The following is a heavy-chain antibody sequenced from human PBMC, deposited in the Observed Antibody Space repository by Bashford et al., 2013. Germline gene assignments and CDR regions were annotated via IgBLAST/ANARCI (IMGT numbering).Heavy chain of an antibody. D-gene: IGHD3-3*01. V-gene: IGHV4-4*07. J-gene: IGHJ4*01. CDR3: ARGLQYDED. Sequence: SETLSLTCTVSGDSISNYFWSWIRQPAGKGLEWIGRIHSSGITNYNPSLKSQFTMSIDTSENQFSLKVSSVTAADTARYYCARGLQYDEDWGQGTLVTVSS. CDR2: IHSSGIT. CDR1: GDSISNYF.